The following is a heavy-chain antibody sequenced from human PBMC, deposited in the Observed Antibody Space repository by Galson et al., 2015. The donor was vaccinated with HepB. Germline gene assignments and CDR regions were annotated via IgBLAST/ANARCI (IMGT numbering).Heavy chain of an antibody. Sequence: SLRLSCAASGFTFSSYSMNWVRQAPGKGLEWVSSISSSSSYIYYADSVKGRFTISRDNAKNSLYLQTNSLRAEDTAVYYCARALWNYDIFAHRGFCRWFDPWGQGTLVTVSS. V-gene: IGHV3-21*01. J-gene: IGHJ5*02. D-gene: IGHD3-9*01. CDR1: GFTFSSYS. CDR2: ISSSSSYI. CDR3: ARALWNYDIFAHRGFCRWFDP.